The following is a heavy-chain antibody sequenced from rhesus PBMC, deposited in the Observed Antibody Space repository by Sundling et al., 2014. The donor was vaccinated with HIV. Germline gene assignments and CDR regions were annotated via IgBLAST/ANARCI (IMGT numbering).Heavy chain of an antibody. D-gene: IGHD3-34*01. Sequence: EVQLVESGGGLAKPGGSLRLSCVVSGFIFRDYYMDWVRQAPGKGLEWVSRISNGGGRTRYADSVKGRFTISRENAKNTLYLQMDSLRVEDTAVYYCAWGPTVTIDYWGRGSPGHRVL. CDR2: ISNGGGRT. CDR1: GFIFRDYY. CDR3: AWGPTVTIDY. V-gene: IGHV3-178*01. J-gene: IGHJ4*01.